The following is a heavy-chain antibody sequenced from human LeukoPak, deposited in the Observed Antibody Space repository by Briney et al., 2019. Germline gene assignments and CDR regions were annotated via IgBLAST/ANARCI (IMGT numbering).Heavy chain of an antibody. J-gene: IGHJ4*02. CDR3: ARGGSQLVRGTDY. V-gene: IGHV3-23*01. CDR2: ISGSGGST. D-gene: IGHD6-13*01. CDR1: GFTFSSYA. Sequence: GGSLRLSCAASGFTFSSYAMSWVRQAPGKGLEWVSAISGSGGSTYYADSVKGRFTISRDNSKNTLYLQMNSLRAEDTAVYYCARGGSQLVRGTDYWGQGTLVTVSS.